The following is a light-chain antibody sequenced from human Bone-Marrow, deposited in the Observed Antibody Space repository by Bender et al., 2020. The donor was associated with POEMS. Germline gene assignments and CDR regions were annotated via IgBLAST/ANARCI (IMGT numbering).Light chain of an antibody. CDR1: SGSIASNY. CDR2: EDN. V-gene: IGLV6-57*04. J-gene: IGLJ2*01. Sequence: NFMLTQPHSVSESPGKTVTISCTRISGSIASNYVQWYQQRPGSAPTTVIYEDNQRPSGVPDRFSGSIDSSSNSASLTISGLQTEDEADYYCQTYDSRNLVVFGGGTKLTVL. CDR3: QTYDSRNLVV.